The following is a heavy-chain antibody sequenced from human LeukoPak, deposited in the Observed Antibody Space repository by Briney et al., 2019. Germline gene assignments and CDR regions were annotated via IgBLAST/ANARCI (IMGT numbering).Heavy chain of an antibody. CDR2: FDPEDGET. V-gene: IGHV1-24*01. CDR3: ATVVRAVQAGGWYFDY. D-gene: IGHD6-19*01. Sequence: ASVKVSCKVSGYTLTELSMHWVRQAPGEGLEWMGGFDPEDGETTYAQKFQGRVTMTEDTSTDTAYMELSSLRSEDTAVYYCATVVRAVQAGGWYFDYWGQGTLVTVSS. J-gene: IGHJ4*02. CDR1: GYTLTELS.